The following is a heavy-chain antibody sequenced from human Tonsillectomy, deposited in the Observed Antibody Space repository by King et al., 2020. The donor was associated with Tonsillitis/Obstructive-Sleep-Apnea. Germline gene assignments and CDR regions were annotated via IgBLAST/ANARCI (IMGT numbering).Heavy chain of an antibody. CDR2: INHSGST. CDR1: GGSFSAYY. D-gene: IGHD2-2*01. V-gene: IGHV4-34*01. CDR3: ARSELVVVPAAGNYYYYMDV. J-gene: IGHJ6*03. Sequence: QVQLQQWGAGLLKPSETLSLTCAVYGGSFSAYYWSWIRQPPGKGLEWIGEINHSGSTNYNPSLKSRVTISVDTSKNQFSLKLRSVTAADTAVYYWARSELVVVPAAGNYYYYMDVWGKGTTVTVSS.